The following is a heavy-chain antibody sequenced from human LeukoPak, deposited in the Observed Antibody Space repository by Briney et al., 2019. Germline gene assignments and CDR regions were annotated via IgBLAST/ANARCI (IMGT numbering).Heavy chain of an antibody. V-gene: IGHV1-2*02. CDR2: INANSGVT. J-gene: IGHJ4*02. Sequence: ASGKVSCKAAGYTFTRYYIHWVRQAPRQGLKWRRGINANSGVTNYPQKFQVRVTMTRDTSISTAYMELSGLKSDDTAVCYCARVITVFPKRSDYWGQGTVVTVSS. CDR3: ARVITVFPKRSDY. D-gene: IGHD3-3*01. CDR1: GYTFTRYY.